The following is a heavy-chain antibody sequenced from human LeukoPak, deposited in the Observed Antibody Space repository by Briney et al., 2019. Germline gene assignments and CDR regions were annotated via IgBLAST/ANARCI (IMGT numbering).Heavy chain of an antibody. CDR1: GGSITSYY. Sequence: SETLSLTCTVSGGSITSYYWSWIRQAAGKGLEWIGRIYSSGNTNDNPALKSRVTMSVATSKNQFSLKLRSVTAADTDVYYCERRYCSSTPCYGYFDYWGPGTLVTVSS. V-gene: IGHV4-4*07. D-gene: IGHD2-2*01. CDR3: ERRYCSSTPCYGYFDY. J-gene: IGHJ4*02. CDR2: IYSSGNT.